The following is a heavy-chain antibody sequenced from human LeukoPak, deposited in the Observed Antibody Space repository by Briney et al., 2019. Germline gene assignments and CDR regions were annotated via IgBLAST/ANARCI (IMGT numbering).Heavy chain of an antibody. Sequence: AGESLKISCKGSGYRFTSYWIGWVRQMPGKGLEWMGIIYVGDSDTRYSPSFQGQVTISADKSINTAYLQWSSLKASDTAMYYCARPRIAAAGYAFDIWGQGTMVTVSS. CDR2: IYVGDSDT. CDR1: GYRFTSYW. D-gene: IGHD6-13*01. CDR3: ARPRIAAAGYAFDI. V-gene: IGHV5-51*01. J-gene: IGHJ3*02.